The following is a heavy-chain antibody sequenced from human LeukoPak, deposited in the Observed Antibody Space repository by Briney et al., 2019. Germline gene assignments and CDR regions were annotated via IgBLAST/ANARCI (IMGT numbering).Heavy chain of an antibody. CDR1: GFTFSRHW. CDR2: IKHDGSEK. Sequence: GGSLRLSCAASGFTFSRHWMTWVRQAPGKGLEWVANIKHDGSEKNYVDSVKGRFTISRDNAKNSLYLQMNSLRAEDTAVYYCATPLDYYDRSDSHQGGDWGQGTLVTVCS. V-gene: IGHV3-7*03. J-gene: IGHJ4*02. D-gene: IGHD3-22*01. CDR3: ATPLDYYDRSDSHQGGD.